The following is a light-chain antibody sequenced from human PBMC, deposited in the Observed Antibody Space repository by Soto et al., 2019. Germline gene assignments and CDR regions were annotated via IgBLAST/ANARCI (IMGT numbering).Light chain of an antibody. Sequence: DVQMTQSPATLSGSVGERVTITCRASQTISSWLAWYQQKPGKAPKLLIYKASTLKSGVPSRFSGSGSGTEFTLTISSLQPDDFATYYCQHYNSYSEAFGQGTRLDIK. CDR1: QTISSW. V-gene: IGKV1-5*03. J-gene: IGKJ5*01. CDR3: QHYNSYSEA. CDR2: KAS.